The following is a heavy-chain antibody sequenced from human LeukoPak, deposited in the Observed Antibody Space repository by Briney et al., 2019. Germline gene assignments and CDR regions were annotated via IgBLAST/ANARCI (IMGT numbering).Heavy chain of an antibody. J-gene: IGHJ6*02. Sequence: PGGSLRLSCAASGFTFSSYAMSWVRQAPGKGLEWVSAISGSSSNTYYADSVKGRFTISRDNSKNTLYLQMNSLRADDTAVYYCANNYCRCLYSAYYYGMDVWGQGTTVTVSS. CDR1: GFTFSSYA. V-gene: IGHV3-23*01. D-gene: IGHD2-8*01. CDR3: ANNYCRCLYSAYYYGMDV. CDR2: ISGSSSNT.